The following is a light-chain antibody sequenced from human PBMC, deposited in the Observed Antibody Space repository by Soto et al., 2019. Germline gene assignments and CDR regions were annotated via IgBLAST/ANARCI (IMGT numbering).Light chain of an antibody. V-gene: IGKV3-20*01. Sequence: EIVLTQSPGTLSLSPGERATLSCRASQSVRSSYLAWYQQKPGQAPRLLIYGASSRATGIPDRFSGSGSGTDFTLTISRLEPDDFAVYYCQQYGSSLTIGQGTRLEIK. J-gene: IGKJ5*01. CDR1: QSVRSSY. CDR2: GAS. CDR3: QQYGSSLT.